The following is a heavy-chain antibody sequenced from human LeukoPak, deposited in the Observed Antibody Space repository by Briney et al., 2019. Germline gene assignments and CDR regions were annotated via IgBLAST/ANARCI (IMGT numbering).Heavy chain of an antibody. V-gene: IGHV3-9*01. CDR2: ISWSSGSI. D-gene: IGHD4-17*01. CDR3: AKDATYGDSYFDY. CDR1: GFTFDDYA. J-gene: IGHJ4*02. Sequence: GGSLRLSCAASGFTFDDYAMHWVRQAPGKGLEWVSGISWSSGSIGYADSVKGRFTISRDNAKNSLYLQMNSLRAEDTALYYCAKDATYGDSYFDYWGQGTLVTVSS.